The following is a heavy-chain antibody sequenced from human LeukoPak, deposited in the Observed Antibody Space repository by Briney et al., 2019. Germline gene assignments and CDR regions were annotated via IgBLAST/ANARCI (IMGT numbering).Heavy chain of an antibody. V-gene: IGHV4-39*01. CDR3: ARQLRRYSGYDSNYYYYMDV. CDR2: IYYSGST. CDR1: GGSISSSSYY. J-gene: IGHJ6*03. D-gene: IGHD5-12*01. Sequence: PSETLSLTCTVSGGSISSSSYYWGWTRQPPGKGLEGIGSIYYSGSTYYNPSLKSRVTISVDTSKNQFSLKLSSVTAADTAVYYCARQLRRYSGYDSNYYYYMDVWGKGTTVTISS.